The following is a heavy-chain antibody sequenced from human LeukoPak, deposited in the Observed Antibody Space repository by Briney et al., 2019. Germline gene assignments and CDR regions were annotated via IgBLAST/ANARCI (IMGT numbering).Heavy chain of an antibody. V-gene: IGHV1-69*05. CDR3: ARGMATKYYYYMDV. D-gene: IGHD5-24*01. J-gene: IGHJ6*03. CDR1: GGTFSNYA. CDR2: IIPIFGTA. Sequence: ASVKVSCKASGGTFSNYAISWVRQAPGQGLEWMGGIIPIFGTANYAQKFQGRVTITTDESTSTAYMELSSLRSEDTAVYYCARGMATKYYYYMDVWGKGTTVTVSS.